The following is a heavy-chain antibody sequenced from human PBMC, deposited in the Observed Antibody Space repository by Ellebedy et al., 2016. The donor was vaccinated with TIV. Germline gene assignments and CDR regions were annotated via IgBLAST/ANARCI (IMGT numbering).Heavy chain of an antibody. J-gene: IGHJ2*01. V-gene: IGHV4-59*01. Sequence: SETLSLTXTVSGGSISNYYWSWIRQPPGKGLEWIGYIYYSGSTNYNPSLKSRVTISVDTSKNQFSLKLSSVTAADTAVYYCARETRPVPVTRWDPWYFDLWGRGTLVTVSS. D-gene: IGHD5-24*01. CDR1: GGSISNYY. CDR2: IYYSGST. CDR3: ARETRPVPVTRWDPWYFDL.